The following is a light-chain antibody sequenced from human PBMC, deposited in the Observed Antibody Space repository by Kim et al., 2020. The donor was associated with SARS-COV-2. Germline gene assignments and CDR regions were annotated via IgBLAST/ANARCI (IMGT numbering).Light chain of an antibody. CDR2: EVS. V-gene: IGLV2-23*02. J-gene: IGLJ1*01. CDR1: NNYSGGYNL. Sequence: GRSFTISCTDANNYSGGYNLVSWYQQQPCKVPKLIIYEVSVRPSGGSNRDSGSKSGNTASLSISGRQTVDEADYYCCSYAGRSIYVFGTGTKVTVL. CDR3: CSYAGRSIYV.